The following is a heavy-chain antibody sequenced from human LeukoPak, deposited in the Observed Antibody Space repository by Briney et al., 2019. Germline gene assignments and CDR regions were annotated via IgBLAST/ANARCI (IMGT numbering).Heavy chain of an antibody. CDR3: ARGDFGYYDYVWGSYRYTHFDY. J-gene: IGHJ4*02. D-gene: IGHD3-16*02. V-gene: IGHV3-21*01. Sequence: GGSLRLSCAASGFTFSSYWMHWVRHAPGKGLEWVSSISSSSSYIYYADSVKGRFTISRDNAKNSLYLQMNSLRAEDTAVYYCARGDFGYYDYVWGSYRYTHFDYWGQGTLVTVSS. CDR2: ISSSSSYI. CDR1: GFTFSSYW.